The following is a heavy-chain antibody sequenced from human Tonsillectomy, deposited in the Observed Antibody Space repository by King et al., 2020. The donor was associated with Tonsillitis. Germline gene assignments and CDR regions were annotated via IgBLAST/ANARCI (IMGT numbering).Heavy chain of an antibody. CDR3: ARDAGYCSGGSCDGYYYYYMDV. D-gene: IGHD2-15*01. Sequence: QLVQSGAEVKKAGSSVKVSCKVSGGTFTNYAISWVRQAPGQGLEWMGRIIAMLGIANFAQKFQGRVTITADKSTSTAYMERSSLRSEDTAVYYCARDAGYCSGGSCDGYYYYYMDVWGKGTTVTVSS. V-gene: IGHV1-69*09. CDR1: GGTFTNYA. J-gene: IGHJ6*03. CDR2: IIAMLGIA.